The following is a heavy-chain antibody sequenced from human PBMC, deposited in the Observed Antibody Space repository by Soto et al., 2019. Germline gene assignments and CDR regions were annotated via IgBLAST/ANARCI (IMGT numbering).Heavy chain of an antibody. CDR3: ARTPSRGASAWLDP. D-gene: IGHD1-26*01. Sequence: QVQLQQWGSGLLKPSETLSLTCAIYGGSFSDYYWHWIRQSPGKGLEWIGEIHLSGRVNFTPSLKSRTSLSMDTSRNQFFLTLWSVTAAYTAVYFCARTPSRGASAWLDPWGRGHLVTVSS. CDR1: GGSFSDYY. CDR2: IHLSGRV. J-gene: IGHJ5*02. V-gene: IGHV4-34*01.